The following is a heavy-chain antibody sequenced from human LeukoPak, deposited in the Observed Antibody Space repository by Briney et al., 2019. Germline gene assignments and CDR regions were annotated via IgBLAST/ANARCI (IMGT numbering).Heavy chain of an antibody. Sequence: TGGSLRLSCAASGLTSSSHAMHWVRQAPGKGLEYVSAIVSNGGNTYYADSVRGRFTISRDNSKDTVYLQMGSLRPEDTAVYYCARGGYYAASDIWGQGALVTVSS. CDR3: ARGGYYAASDI. CDR2: IVSNGGNT. V-gene: IGHV3-64*02. CDR1: GLTSSSHA. J-gene: IGHJ4*02. D-gene: IGHD3-3*01.